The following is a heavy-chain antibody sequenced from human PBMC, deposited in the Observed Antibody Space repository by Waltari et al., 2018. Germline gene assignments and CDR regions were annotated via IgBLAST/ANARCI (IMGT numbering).Heavy chain of an antibody. D-gene: IGHD2-8*01. J-gene: IGHJ6*03. CDR2: IYQSGST. Sequence: QVQLQESGPGLVKPSETLSLTCAVSGYSISSGYYRGWIRQPPGKGLGSLGSIYQSGSTYYNPSLKSRVTISVDTSKNQFSLKLSSVTAADTAVYYCARHRYCTNGVCTGPLYYYYYMDVWGKGTTVTVSS. CDR1: GYSISSGYY. CDR3: ARHRYCTNGVCTGPLYYYYYMDV. V-gene: IGHV4-38-2*01.